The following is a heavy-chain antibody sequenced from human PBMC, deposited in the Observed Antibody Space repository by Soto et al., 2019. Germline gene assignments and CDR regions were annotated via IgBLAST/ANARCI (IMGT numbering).Heavy chain of an antibody. D-gene: IGHD2-15*01. J-gene: IGHJ4*02. CDR1: GVSISSGDYY. CDR3: ATYDATGQKY. Sequence: SGTLSLTCIVSGVSISSGDYYWSWIRQPPGKGLEWIGYISYLGNTFYTPSLESRVTISVDASKNQFSLRLTSVTAADTAIDFCATYDATGQKYWGTGTLVTVYS. V-gene: IGHV4-30-4*01. CDR2: ISYLGNT.